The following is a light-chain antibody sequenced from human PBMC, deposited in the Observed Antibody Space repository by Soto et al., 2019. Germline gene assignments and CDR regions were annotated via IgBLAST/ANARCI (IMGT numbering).Light chain of an antibody. CDR2: DVS. CDR1: SSDVGGYNY. Sequence: QSALTQPRSVSGSPGQSVTISCTGTSSDVGGYNYVSWYQQYSGKAPKVMIYDVSKRPSGVPDRFSGSKSGNTASLTISGLQAEDEADYYCAAWDDILNGWVFGGGTKLTVL. J-gene: IGLJ3*02. V-gene: IGLV2-11*01. CDR3: AAWDDILNGWV.